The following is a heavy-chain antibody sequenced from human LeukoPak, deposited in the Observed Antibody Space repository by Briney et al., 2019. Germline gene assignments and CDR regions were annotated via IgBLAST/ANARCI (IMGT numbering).Heavy chain of an antibody. J-gene: IGHJ4*02. V-gene: IGHV1-69*13. CDR3: AKLGVGSYDGSGYIDY. CDR2: IIPIFGTP. CDR1: GGTFSSYG. D-gene: IGHD3-22*01. Sequence: ASVKVSCKASGGTFSSYGISWVRQAPGQGLEWMGGIIPIFGTPDYAQKFQGRVTISADESTSTAYMELSRLRSEDTAVYYCAKLGVGSYDGSGYIDYWGQGTLVTVSS.